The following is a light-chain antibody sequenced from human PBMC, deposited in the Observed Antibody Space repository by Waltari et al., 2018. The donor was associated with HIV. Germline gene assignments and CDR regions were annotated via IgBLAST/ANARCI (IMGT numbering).Light chain of an antibody. Sequence: QSALTQPASVSGSPGPSVTISCTGTRSHFGLYNFVSWYHQYPGNVPQVIIYDVTRRPSGVPHRFSGSRSGNTASLTISGLQVDDEAVYYCSTHTTNDTLEFGGGTKLTVL. CDR1: RSHFGLYNF. V-gene: IGLV2-14*03. CDR2: DVT. J-gene: IGLJ2*01. CDR3: STHTTNDTLE.